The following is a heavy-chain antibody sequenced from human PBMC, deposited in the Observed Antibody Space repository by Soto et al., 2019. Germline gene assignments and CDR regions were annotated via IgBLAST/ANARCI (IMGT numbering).Heavy chain of an antibody. CDR2: ISWNSGRI. V-gene: IGHV3-9*01. CDR1: GFTFDDYA. Sequence: SGGSLRLSCAASGFTFDDYAMHGVRQAPGKGLEWVSSISWNSGRIGYADSVKGRFTISRDNAKNSLYLQMNGLGAEDTAVYFCTRENGFPIGSQYPIYFFYGFDVWGQGTTVTVSS. D-gene: IGHD2-8*01. CDR3: TRENGFPIGSQYPIYFFYGFDV. J-gene: IGHJ6*02.